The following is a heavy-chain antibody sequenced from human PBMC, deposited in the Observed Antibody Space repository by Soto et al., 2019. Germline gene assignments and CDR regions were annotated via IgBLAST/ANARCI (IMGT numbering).Heavy chain of an antibody. Sequence: ASVKVSCKASGYTFTGYYMHWVRQAPGQGLEWMGWINPNSGGTNYAQKFQGRVTMTRDTSISTAYMELSRLRSDDTAVYYCARDRPRVEIVVVTDSSRDYSLLDPCGQGTMVTV. V-gene: IGHV1-2*02. CDR3: ARDRPRVEIVVVTDSSRDYSLLDP. CDR2: INPNSGGT. CDR1: GYTFTGYY. D-gene: IGHD2-2*01. J-gene: IGHJ5*02.